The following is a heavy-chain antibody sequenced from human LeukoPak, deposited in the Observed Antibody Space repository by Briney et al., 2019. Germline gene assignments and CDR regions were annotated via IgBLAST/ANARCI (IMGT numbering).Heavy chain of an antibody. Sequence: GGSLRLSCAASGFTFSSYDMSWVRQAPGKGLEWVSAISRSDGSTYYADSVKGRFTISRDNSKSTVYLQMNSLRAEDTAVYYCARIISGWYWRDFDYWGQGTLVTVSS. CDR3: ARIISGWYWRDFDY. V-gene: IGHV3-23*01. D-gene: IGHD6-19*01. J-gene: IGHJ4*02. CDR1: GFTFSSYD. CDR2: ISRSDGST.